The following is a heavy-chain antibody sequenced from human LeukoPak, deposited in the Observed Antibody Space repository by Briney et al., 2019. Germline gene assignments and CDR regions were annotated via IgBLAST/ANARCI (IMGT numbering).Heavy chain of an antibody. Sequence: GGSLRLSCAASGLTVSSNYMSWVRQAPGKGLEWVAVISYDGSNKYYADSVKGRFTISRDNSKNTLYLQMNSLRAEDTAVYYCAKDGYCSSTSCYYFDYWGQGTLVTVSS. CDR2: ISYDGSNK. J-gene: IGHJ4*02. V-gene: IGHV3-30*18. CDR3: AKDGYCSSTSCYYFDY. D-gene: IGHD2-2*01. CDR1: GLTVSSNY.